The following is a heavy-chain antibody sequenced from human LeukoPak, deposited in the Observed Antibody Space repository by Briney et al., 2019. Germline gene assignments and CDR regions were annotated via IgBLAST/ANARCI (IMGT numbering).Heavy chain of an antibody. J-gene: IGHJ5*02. Sequence: PGGSLRLSCAASGFTFSSYAMSWVRQAPGKGLEWVSAISGSGGSTYYADSVEGRFTISRDNSKNTLYLQMNSLRAEDTAVYYCAKDLSLQSFGESYNWFDPWGQGTLVTVSS. D-gene: IGHD3-10*01. CDR3: AKDLSLQSFGESYNWFDP. CDR1: GFTFSSYA. V-gene: IGHV3-23*01. CDR2: ISGSGGST.